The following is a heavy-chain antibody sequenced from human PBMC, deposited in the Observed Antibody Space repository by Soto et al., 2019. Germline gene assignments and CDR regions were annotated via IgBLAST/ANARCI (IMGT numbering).Heavy chain of an antibody. D-gene: IGHD3-10*01. J-gene: IGHJ4*02. Sequence: EVQLVESGGGLVQPGRSLRLSCAASGFTFDDYAMHWVRQAPGKGLEWVSGITWNSGILGYADSVKGRFTISRDNAKNSLYLQMNSLGAEDTALYYCAKGVGYGSGSPLDYWGQGTLVTVSS. CDR2: ITWNSGIL. CDR3: AKGVGYGSGSPLDY. CDR1: GFTFDDYA. V-gene: IGHV3-9*01.